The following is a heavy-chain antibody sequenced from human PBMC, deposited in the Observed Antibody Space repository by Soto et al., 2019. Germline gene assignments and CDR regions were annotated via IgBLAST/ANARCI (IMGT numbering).Heavy chain of an antibody. CDR2: ISNSGIT. CDR1: GFIFSDYY. Sequence: QVQLVESGGGLVKPGGSLRLSCAASGFIFSDYYMTWIRQSPGKGLEWISYISNSGITNYADAVKGRFTISRDNAKNSLYLQMDSVRAEDAAVYYCARENYYKMDVWGQGTTVTVSS. J-gene: IGHJ6*02. CDR3: ARENYYKMDV. V-gene: IGHV3-11*05.